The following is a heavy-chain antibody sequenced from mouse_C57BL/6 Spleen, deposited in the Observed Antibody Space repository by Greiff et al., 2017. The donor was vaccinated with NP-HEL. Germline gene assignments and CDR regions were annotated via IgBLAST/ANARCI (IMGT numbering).Heavy chain of an antibody. V-gene: IGHV1-52*01. D-gene: IGHD1-1*02. J-gene: IGHJ3*01. Sequence: VQLQQPGAELVRPGSSVKLSCKASGYTFTSYWMHWVKQRPIQGLEWIGNIDPSDSETHYNQKFKDKATLTVDKSSSTAYMQLSSLTSEDSAVYYCARAYGPAWFAYWGQGTLVTVSA. CDR3: ARAYGPAWFAY. CDR2: IDPSDSET. CDR1: GYTFTSYW.